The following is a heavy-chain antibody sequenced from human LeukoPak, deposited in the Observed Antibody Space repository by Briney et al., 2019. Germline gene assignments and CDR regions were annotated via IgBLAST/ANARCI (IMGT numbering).Heavy chain of an antibody. Sequence: SETLSLTCAVSGGSISSSNWWSWVRQPPGKGLEWIGEIYHSGSTNYNPSLKSRVTISVDKSKNQFSLKLSSVTAAETAVYYCARFIPGSYDSSGYYLDAFDIWGQGTMVTVSS. CDR3: ARFIPGSYDSSGYYLDAFDI. J-gene: IGHJ3*02. CDR2: IYHSGST. D-gene: IGHD3-22*01. CDR1: GGSISSSNW. V-gene: IGHV4-4*02.